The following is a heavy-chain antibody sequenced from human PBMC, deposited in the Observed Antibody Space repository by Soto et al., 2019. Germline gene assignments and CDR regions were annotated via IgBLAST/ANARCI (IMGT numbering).Heavy chain of an antibody. CDR2: ISKSDYT. D-gene: IGHD2-2*01. CDR3: AREDSIIIPAVSDF. V-gene: IGHV3-21*01. CDR1: AFAFNNYG. J-gene: IGHJ4*02. Sequence: PGGSLRLFCTVSAFAFNNYGINWVRQAPGKGLEWVSSISKSDYTYYSDSVKGRFTISRDNAKNSVSLQMNTLRVEDTAVYYCAREDSIIIPAVSDFWGQGTLVTVSS.